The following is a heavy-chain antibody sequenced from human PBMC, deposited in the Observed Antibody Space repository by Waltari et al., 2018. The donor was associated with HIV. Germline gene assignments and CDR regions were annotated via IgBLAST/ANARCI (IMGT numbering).Heavy chain of an antibody. CDR3: ATDFSGMVRAYSYYSLDV. V-gene: IGHV1-24*01. D-gene: IGHD3-10*01. J-gene: IGHJ6*02. CDR1: GHTLSDLS. CDR2: FDPEDDET. Sequence: QVQLVQSGAEVKKPGASVKVSCKVSGHTLSDLSMHWVRKVPGKGLEWMGNFDPEDDETIYAQKFQGRVTMTEDTSSDTAYMELSSLTSGDTAVYYCATDFSGMVRAYSYYSLDVWGQGTTVTVSS.